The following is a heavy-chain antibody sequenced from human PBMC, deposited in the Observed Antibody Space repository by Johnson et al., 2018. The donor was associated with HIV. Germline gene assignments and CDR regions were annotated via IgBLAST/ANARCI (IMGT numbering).Heavy chain of an antibody. Sequence: VQLVESGGGLVQPGGSLRLSCAASGFTFSSYAMSWVRQTPGKGLEWVSGISWNSGSIGYADSVKGRFTISRDNAKNSLYLQMNSLRAEDTALYYCSKNPSLYYDSRGSAFDILGQGTMVTVSS. CDR3: SKNPSLYYDSRGSAFDI. D-gene: IGHD3-22*01. V-gene: IGHV3-9*01. J-gene: IGHJ3*02. CDR2: ISWNSGSI. CDR1: GFTFSSYA.